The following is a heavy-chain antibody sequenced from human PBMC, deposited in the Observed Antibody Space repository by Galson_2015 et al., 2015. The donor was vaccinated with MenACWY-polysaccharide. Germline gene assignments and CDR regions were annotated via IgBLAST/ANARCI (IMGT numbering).Heavy chain of an antibody. V-gene: IGHV3-23*01. D-gene: IGHD6-19*01. CDR1: GFTFSSYT. J-gene: IGHJ4*02. CDR2: IGGSGGIT. CDR3: AKFTTGGWLDEFDY. Sequence: SLRLSCAASGFTFSSYTMTWVRQAPGKGLEWVSAIGGSGGITYYADSVKGRFTISRDNSKNTLYLEMNSLRAEDTAVYYCAKFTTGGWLDEFDYWGQGTLVTVSS.